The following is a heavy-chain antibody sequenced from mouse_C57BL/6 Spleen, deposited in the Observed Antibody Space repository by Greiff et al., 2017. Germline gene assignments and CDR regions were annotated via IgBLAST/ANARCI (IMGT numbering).Heavy chain of an antibody. CDR1: GYTFTSYW. CDR3: ARSRQLRRYAMDY. CDR2: IDPSDSYT. D-gene: IGHD3-2*02. Sequence: QVQLQQPGAELVKPGASVKLSCKASGYTFTSYWMQWVKQRPGQGLEWIGEIDPSDSYTNYNQKFKGKATLTVDTSSSTAYMQLSSLTSEDSAVYYCARSRQLRRYAMDYWGQGTSVTVSS. J-gene: IGHJ4*01. V-gene: IGHV1-50*01.